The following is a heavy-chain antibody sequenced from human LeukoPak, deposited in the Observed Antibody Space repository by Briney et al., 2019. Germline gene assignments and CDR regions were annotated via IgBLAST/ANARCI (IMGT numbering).Heavy chain of an antibody. V-gene: IGHV4-39*01. D-gene: IGHD3-10*01. CDR1: GGSIRSSYYY. J-gene: IGHJ4*02. CDR2: IYDSGST. CDR3: ARRSDYYGSGSWALDY. Sequence: SETLSLTCTVSGGSIRSSYYYWGWIRQPPGKGLEWIGSIYDSGSTYYNPSLKSRVTISVDTSKNQFSLKLNSVTAADTAVYYCARRSDYYGSGSWALDYWGQGTLVTVSS.